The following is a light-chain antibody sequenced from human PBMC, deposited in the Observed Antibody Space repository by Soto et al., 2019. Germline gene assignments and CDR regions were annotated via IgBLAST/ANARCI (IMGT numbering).Light chain of an antibody. CDR3: QRLNTYPLT. CDR2: AAS. J-gene: IGKJ4*01. V-gene: IGKV1-9*01. CDR1: QGVSSY. Sequence: DIQLTQSPSFLSASVGDRVTITCRASQGVSSYVAWYQQKPGKAPKVLIYAASTLQSGVPSRFSGSGSGTEYTLTVSSLKPTDFATHYCQRLNTYPLTFGGGTNVEIK.